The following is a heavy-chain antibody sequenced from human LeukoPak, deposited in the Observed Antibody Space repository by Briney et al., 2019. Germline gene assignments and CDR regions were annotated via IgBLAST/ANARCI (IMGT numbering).Heavy chain of an antibody. V-gene: IGHV4-30-4*08. CDR3: ARHTPLLKLERQYAFDI. CDR1: GGSLSSGDYY. CDR2: IYYSGST. J-gene: IGHJ3*02. D-gene: IGHD1-1*01. Sequence: SETLSLTCTVSGGSLSSGDYYWSWIRQPPGKGLEWIGYIYYSGSTYYNPSLKSRVTISVDTSKNQFSLKLSSVTAADTAEYYCARHTPLLKLERQYAFDIWGQGTMVTFSS.